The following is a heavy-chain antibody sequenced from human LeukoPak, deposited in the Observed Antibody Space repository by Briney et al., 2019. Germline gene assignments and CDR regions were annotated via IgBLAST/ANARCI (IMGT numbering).Heavy chain of an antibody. CDR2: IKQDGSEK. J-gene: IGHJ4*02. D-gene: IGHD1-7*01. CDR3: ADGTTPDY. CDR1: GFTFSSYA. V-gene: IGHV3-7*01. Sequence: PGRSLRLSCAASGFTFSSYAMHWVRQAPGKGLEWVANIKQDGSEKYYVDSVKGRFTISRDNAKNSLYLQMNSLRPEDTAVYYCADGTTPDYWGQGTLVTVSS.